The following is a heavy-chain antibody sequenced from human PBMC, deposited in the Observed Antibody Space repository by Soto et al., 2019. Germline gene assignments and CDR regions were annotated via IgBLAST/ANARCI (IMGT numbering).Heavy chain of an antibody. CDR2: ISAYNGNT. D-gene: IGHD3-22*01. Sequence: QVQLVQSGAEVKKPGASVKVSCKASGYTFTSYGISWVRQAPGQGLEWMGWISAYNGNTNYAQKLQGRVTMTTDTSTSTAYMELRSVRADDTAVYYCARGWIVAEYYYYGMDVWGQGTTVTVSS. CDR3: ARGWIVAEYYYYGMDV. CDR1: GYTFTSYG. V-gene: IGHV1-18*01. J-gene: IGHJ6*02.